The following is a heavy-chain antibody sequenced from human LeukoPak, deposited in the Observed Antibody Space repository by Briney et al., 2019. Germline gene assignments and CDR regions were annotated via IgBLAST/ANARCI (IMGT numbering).Heavy chain of an antibody. CDR3: ARDIVVVPAGYYFDY. D-gene: IGHD2-2*01. V-gene: IGHV4-4*07. CDR2: IYTSGST. Sequence: SETLSLTCTVSGGSISSYYWSWIRQPAGKGLEWIGRIYTSGSTNYNPSLKSRVTMSVDTSKNQFSLKLSSVTAADTAVYYCARDIVVVPAGYYFDYWGQGTLVTVSS. CDR1: GGSISSYY. J-gene: IGHJ4*02.